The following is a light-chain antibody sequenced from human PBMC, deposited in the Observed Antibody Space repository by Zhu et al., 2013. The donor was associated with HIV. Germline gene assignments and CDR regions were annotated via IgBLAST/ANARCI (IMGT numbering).Light chain of an antibody. Sequence: EIVLMQSPGSLSLSPGDRATLSCRASQNIHNYLAWYQQKPGQAPRLLISDASDRATGIPGRFSGSGSGTDFSLTITSLEPDDFAVYYCQQRANLPLTFGGGTRVEI. CDR3: QQRANLPLT. CDR1: QNIHNY. J-gene: IGKJ4*01. V-gene: IGKV3-11*01. CDR2: DAS.